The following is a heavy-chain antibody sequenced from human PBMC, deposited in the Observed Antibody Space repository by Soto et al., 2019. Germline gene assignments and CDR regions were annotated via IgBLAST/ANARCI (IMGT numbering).Heavy chain of an antibody. J-gene: IGHJ4*02. V-gene: IGHV1-46*01. D-gene: IGHD6-6*01. CDR1: GYTFTSYY. CDR3: ARSSPSARLDFDY. Sequence: QVQLVQSGAEVKKPGASVKVTCKASGYTFTSYYMHWVRQAPGQGLEWMGIINPSGGSTSYAQKFQGRVTRTRDTSTSTVYRELSSLRSEDTAVYYGARSSPSARLDFDYWGQGTLVTVSS. CDR2: INPSGGST.